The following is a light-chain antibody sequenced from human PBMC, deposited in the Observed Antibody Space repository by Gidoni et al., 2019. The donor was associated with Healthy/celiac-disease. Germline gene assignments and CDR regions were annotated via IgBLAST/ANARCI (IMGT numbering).Light chain of an antibody. CDR3: NSRDSSGNHLV. J-gene: IGLJ2*01. Sequence: SSELTQDPAVSVALGQTVRITCQGDSLRSYYASWYQQKPGQAPVLVIYAKNNRPPGIPDRFSGSSSGNTASLTITGAQAEDEADDYCNSRDSSGNHLVFGGGTKLTVL. V-gene: IGLV3-19*01. CDR1: SLRSYY. CDR2: AKN.